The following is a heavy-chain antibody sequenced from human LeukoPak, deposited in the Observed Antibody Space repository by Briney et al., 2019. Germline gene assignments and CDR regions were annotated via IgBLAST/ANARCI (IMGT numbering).Heavy chain of an antibody. CDR2: INPNSGGT. V-gene: IGHV1-2*06. CDR1: GYTFTSYG. Sequence: ASVKVSCKASGYTFTSYGISWVRQAPGQGLEWMGRINPNSGGTNYAQKFQGRVTMTRDTSISTAYMELSRLRSDDTAVYYCARDLGGYDDYWGQGTLVTVSS. CDR3: ARDLGGYDDY. J-gene: IGHJ4*02. D-gene: IGHD5-12*01.